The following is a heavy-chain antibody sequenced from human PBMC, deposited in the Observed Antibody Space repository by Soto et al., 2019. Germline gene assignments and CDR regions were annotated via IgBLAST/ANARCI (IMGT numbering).Heavy chain of an antibody. V-gene: IGHV1-18*01. CDR2: ISPYNGNT. Sequence: QVQLVQSGAEVRKPGASVKVSCKASGYTFLNYGISWVRQAPGQGLEWMGWISPYNGNTKYGEKLQGRVTMTTDTSANTAYMELRRLRSLDTAVYYCAREGELGFGVSYQSRMAAWGQGTTVTAS. CDR1: GYTFLNYG. D-gene: IGHD3-3*01. J-gene: IGHJ6*02. CDR3: AREGELGFGVSYQSRMAA.